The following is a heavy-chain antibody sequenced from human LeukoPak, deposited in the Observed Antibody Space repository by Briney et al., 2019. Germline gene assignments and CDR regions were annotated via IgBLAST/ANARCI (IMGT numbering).Heavy chain of an antibody. CDR2: IGTYNGSA. CDR3: AREDPGGAFDV. Sequence: ASVKVSCKASGYTFTTYVISWVGQAPGQGLDWMGWIGTYNGSAVYAQNLQGRLTMTTDTSTSTAYMELRNLKSDDTAVYYCAREDPGGAFDVWGRGTMVTVSS. CDR1: GYTFTTYV. V-gene: IGHV1-18*01. D-gene: IGHD3-16*01. J-gene: IGHJ3*01.